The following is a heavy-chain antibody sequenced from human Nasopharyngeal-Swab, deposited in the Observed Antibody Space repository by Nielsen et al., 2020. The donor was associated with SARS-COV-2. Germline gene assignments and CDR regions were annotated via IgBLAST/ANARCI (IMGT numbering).Heavy chain of an antibody. J-gene: IGHJ4*02. Sequence: GESLKISCAASGFTFSNYAMSWVRQAPGKGLEWVSAISGSGGSTYYADSVKGRFTISRDNSKNTLYLQMNSLRAEDTAVYYCAKDVYSYGYGEGIDYWGQGTLVTVSS. CDR2: ISGSGGST. V-gene: IGHV3-23*01. D-gene: IGHD5-18*01. CDR3: AKDVYSYGYGEGIDY. CDR1: GFTFSNYA.